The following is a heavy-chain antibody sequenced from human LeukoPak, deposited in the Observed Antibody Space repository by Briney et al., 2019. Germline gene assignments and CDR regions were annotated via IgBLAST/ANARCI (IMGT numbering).Heavy chain of an antibody. Sequence: PGGSLRLSCAASGFTFSSYSMNWVRQAPGKGLEWVSYISSSSSTIYYADSVKGRFTISRDNAKNSLYLQMNSLRAEDTAVYYCSGSYRGFDYWGQGTLVTVSS. CDR2: ISSSSSTI. V-gene: IGHV3-48*01. CDR1: GFTFSSYS. J-gene: IGHJ4*02. CDR3: SGSYRGFDY. D-gene: IGHD3-10*01.